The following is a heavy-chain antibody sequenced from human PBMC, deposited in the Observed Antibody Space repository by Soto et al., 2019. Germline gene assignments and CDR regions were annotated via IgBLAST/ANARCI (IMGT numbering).Heavy chain of an antibody. D-gene: IGHD6-25*01. J-gene: IGHJ6*02. CDR3: ARHKDARSDRGGMDV. V-gene: IGHV4-59*08. CDR2: VDYSGST. Sequence: QVQLQESGPGLVKPSETLSLTCTVSGGSISNFYWTWIRQPPGKGLEWIGNVDYSGSTNYNPSVKRRVTTSVDTAKNQLSLNLSSVTAADTAVYYCARHKDARSDRGGMDVWGQGTTVTVSS. CDR1: GGSISNFY.